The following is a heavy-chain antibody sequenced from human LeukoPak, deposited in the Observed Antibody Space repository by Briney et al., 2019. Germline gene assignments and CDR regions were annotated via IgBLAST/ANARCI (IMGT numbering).Heavy chain of an antibody. V-gene: IGHV3-23*01. D-gene: IGHD1-26*01. Sequence: GGSPRLSCAASGFTFSSYAMSWVRQAPGKGLEWVSAISGSGGSTYYADSVKGRFTISRDNSKNTLYLQMNSLRAEDTAVYYCARAYSERYGLGYYYMDVWGKGTTVTISS. CDR3: ARAYSERYGLGYYYMDV. CDR2: ISGSGGST. CDR1: GFTFSSYA. J-gene: IGHJ6*03.